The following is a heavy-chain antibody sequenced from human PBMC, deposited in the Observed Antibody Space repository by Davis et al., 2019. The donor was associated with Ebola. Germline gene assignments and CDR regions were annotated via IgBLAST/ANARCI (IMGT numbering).Heavy chain of an antibody. J-gene: IGHJ4*02. D-gene: IGHD6-13*01. V-gene: IGHV3-7*01. Sequence: GESLKISCAASGFTFDTHWMSWVRQAPGKGLEWVANIKEDGSDKYYLDSVKGRFTISRDNAKKSLYLQMNGLRAEDTAVYYCASFGLEYSGSWSFDYWGQGALVTVSS. CDR3: ASFGLEYSGSWSFDY. CDR1: GFTFDTHW. CDR2: IKEDGSDK.